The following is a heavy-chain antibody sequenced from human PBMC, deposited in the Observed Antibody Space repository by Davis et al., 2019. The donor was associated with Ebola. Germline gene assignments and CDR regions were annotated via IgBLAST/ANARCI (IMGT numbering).Heavy chain of an antibody. V-gene: IGHV4-34*01. D-gene: IGHD3-16*01. J-gene: IGHJ5*02. CDR2: INHSGST. CDR3: ARGRQRRWGVWFDP. Sequence: GSLRLSCAASGFTFSSYSMNWVRQPPGKGLEWIGEINHSGSTNYNPSLKSRVTISVDTSKNQFSLKLSSVTAADTAVYYCARGRQRRWGVWFDPWGQGTLVTVSS. CDR1: GFTFSSYS.